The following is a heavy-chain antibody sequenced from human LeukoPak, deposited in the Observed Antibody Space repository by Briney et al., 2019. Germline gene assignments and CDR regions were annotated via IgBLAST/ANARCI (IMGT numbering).Heavy chain of an antibody. Sequence: GGSLRLSCAASGFTFSSYAMHWVRQAPGKGLEWVAVISYDGSNKYYADSVKGRFTISRDNSKNTLYLQMNSLRAEDTAVYYCARGLAAAGTRAFDIWGQGTMVTVSS. CDR1: GFTFSSYA. J-gene: IGHJ3*02. CDR3: ARGLAAAGTRAFDI. D-gene: IGHD6-13*01. V-gene: IGHV3-30-3*01. CDR2: ISYDGSNK.